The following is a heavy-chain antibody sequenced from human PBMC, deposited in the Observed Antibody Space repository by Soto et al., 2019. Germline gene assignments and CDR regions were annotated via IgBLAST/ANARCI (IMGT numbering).Heavy chain of an antibody. CDR2: ISGTGGRT. CDR3: AKDQWPYYYGSGSYYPFDI. Sequence: GGSLRLSCAASGFSFTDFAMSWVRQPPGKGLEWVSSISGTGGRTHYADSVKGRFSISRDNSRNTLSLQMNSLRAEDTAVYYCAKDQWPYYYGSGSYYPFDIWGQGTMVTVSS. CDR1: GFSFTDFA. J-gene: IGHJ3*02. D-gene: IGHD3-10*01. V-gene: IGHV3-23*01.